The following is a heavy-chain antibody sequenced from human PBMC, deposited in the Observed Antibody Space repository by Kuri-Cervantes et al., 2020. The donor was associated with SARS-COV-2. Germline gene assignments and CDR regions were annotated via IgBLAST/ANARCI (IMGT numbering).Heavy chain of an antibody. CDR2: INHSGST. V-gene: IGHV4-34*01. CDR3: ARDQYYYYGMDV. CDR1: GGSVSGYY. Sequence: ESLKISCAVYGGSVSGYYWSWIRQPPGKGLEWIGEINHSGSTNYNPSLKSRVTISVDTSKNQFSLKLSSVTAADTAVYYCARDQYYYYGMDVWGQGTTVTVSS. J-gene: IGHJ6*02.